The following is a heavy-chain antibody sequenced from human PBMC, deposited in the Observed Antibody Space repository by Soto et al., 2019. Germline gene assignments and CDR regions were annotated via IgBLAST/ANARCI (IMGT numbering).Heavy chain of an antibody. Sequence: GESLKISCQGSGYRFTSRWISWVRQMPGKGLEWMGIIYPGDSDIRYSPSFQGQVTISADKSTSTAYLQWSSLKASDTAMYYCARHATYYDILSGYYFDYWGQGALVTVSS. CDR3: ARHATYYDILSGYYFDY. CDR1: GYRFTSRW. CDR2: IYPGDSDI. V-gene: IGHV5-51*01. D-gene: IGHD3-9*01. J-gene: IGHJ4*02.